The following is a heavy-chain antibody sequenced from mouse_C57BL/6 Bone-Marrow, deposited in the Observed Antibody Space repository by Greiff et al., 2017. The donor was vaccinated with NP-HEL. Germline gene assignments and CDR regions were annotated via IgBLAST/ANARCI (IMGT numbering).Heavy chain of an antibody. D-gene: IGHD1-1*01. CDR2: IRNKANGYTT. CDR3: ARSLSITTVVATRAMDY. CDR1: GFTFTDYY. V-gene: IGHV7-3*01. Sequence: EVQRVESGGGLVQPGGSLSLSCAASGFTFTDYYMSWVRQPPGKALEWLGFIRNKANGYTTEYSAAVKGRFTISRDNSQSILYLQMNALRAEDSATYYCARSLSITTVVATRAMDYWGQGTSVTVSS. J-gene: IGHJ4*01.